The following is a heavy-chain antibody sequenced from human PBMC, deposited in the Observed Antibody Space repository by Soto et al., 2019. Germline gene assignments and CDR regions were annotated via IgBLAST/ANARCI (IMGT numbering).Heavy chain of an antibody. CDR1: GFTFSSYA. Sequence: GGSLRLSRAASGFTFSSYAMHWVRQAPGKGLEWVAVISYDGSNKYYADSVKGRFTISRDNSKDTLYLQMNSLRAEDTAVYYCARDHEDIVVVVAAPVGYYGMDVWGQGTTVTVSS. CDR2: ISYDGSNK. CDR3: ARDHEDIVVVVAAPVGYYGMDV. J-gene: IGHJ6*02. D-gene: IGHD2-15*01. V-gene: IGHV3-30-3*01.